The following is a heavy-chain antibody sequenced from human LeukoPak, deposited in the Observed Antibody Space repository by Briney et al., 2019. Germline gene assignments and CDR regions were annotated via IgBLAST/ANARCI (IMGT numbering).Heavy chain of an antibody. CDR3: AGLYSSGWYGP. CDR2: ISSSSSYI. D-gene: IGHD6-19*01. V-gene: IGHV3-21*01. Sequence: GGSLRLSCTASGFTFSSHNMNWVRQAPGKGLEWVSSISSSSSYIYYADSVKGRFTISGDNAENSLYLQMNSLRAEDTAVYYCAGLYSSGWYGPWGQGTLVTVSS. CDR1: GFTFSSHN. J-gene: IGHJ5*02.